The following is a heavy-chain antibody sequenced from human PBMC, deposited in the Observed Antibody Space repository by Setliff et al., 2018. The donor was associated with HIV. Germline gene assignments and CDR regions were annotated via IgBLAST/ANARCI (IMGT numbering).Heavy chain of an antibody. V-gene: IGHV4-34*01. J-gene: IGHJ4*02. D-gene: IGHD4-17*01. Sequence: SETLSLTCAVYGGSFSNYYWSWIRQPPGKGLEWIGEINHSGSTNYNPSLKSRVSISVDTSKKQFSLRLSSVTAADTAVYYCARHRKDDYFLTAYFDSLGQGALVTAPQ. CDR1: GGSFSNYY. CDR3: ARHRKDDYFLTAYFDS. CDR2: INHSGST.